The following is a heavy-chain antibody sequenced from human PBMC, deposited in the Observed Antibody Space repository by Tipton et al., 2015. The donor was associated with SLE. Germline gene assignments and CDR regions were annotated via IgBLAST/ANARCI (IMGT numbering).Heavy chain of an antibody. Sequence: LRLSCTVSGGSISSSAYYWGWIRQPPGKGLEWIGNIHYSGNTYCNPSLKSRVTISLDTSKNQFSLKLSSVTAADTAVFYCARGDMTSRSLDYWGQGALVTVSS. V-gene: IGHV4-39*07. CDR3: ARGDMTSRSLDY. CDR1: GGSISSSAYY. J-gene: IGHJ4*02. D-gene: IGHD2-15*01. CDR2: IHYSGNT.